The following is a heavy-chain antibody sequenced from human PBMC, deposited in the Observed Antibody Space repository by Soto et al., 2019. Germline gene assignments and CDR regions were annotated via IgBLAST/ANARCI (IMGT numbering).Heavy chain of an antibody. CDR1: GYIFVNYG. Sequence: QVQLVQSGDEVRKPGSSVKVSCKASGYIFVNYGIAWVRQAPGQGLEWMGWITPYSGNTHYASKVQGRLTITTATATSTAYLDLGSLTSDDTAVYYCAMVNNYVTPTPQDVWGQGTTVTFSS. D-gene: IGHD3-16*01. V-gene: IGHV1-18*01. CDR2: ITPYSGNT. CDR3: AMVNNYVTPTPQDV. J-gene: IGHJ6*02.